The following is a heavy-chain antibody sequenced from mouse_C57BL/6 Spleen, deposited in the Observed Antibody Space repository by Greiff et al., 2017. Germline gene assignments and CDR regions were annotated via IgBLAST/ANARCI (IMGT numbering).Heavy chain of an antibody. Sequence: EVKLVESEGGLVQPGSSMKLSCTASGFTFSDYYMAWVRQVPEKGLEWVANINYDGSSTYYLDSLKSRFIISRDNAKNILYLQMSSLKSEDTAAYYCARGAFRYYGSSPWFAYWGQGTLVTVSA. V-gene: IGHV5-16*01. D-gene: IGHD1-1*01. J-gene: IGHJ3*01. CDR3: ARGAFRYYGSSPWFAY. CDR1: GFTFSDYY. CDR2: INYDGSST.